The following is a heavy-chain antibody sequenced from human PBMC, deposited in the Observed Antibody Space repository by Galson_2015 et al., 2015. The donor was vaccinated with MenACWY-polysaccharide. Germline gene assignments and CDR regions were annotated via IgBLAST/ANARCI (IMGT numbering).Heavy chain of an antibody. J-gene: IGHJ3*02. Sequence: SLRLSCAASGLTFSRSWMHWVRQAPGKGLVWVSRISGDGRSTSYADSVKGRYTISRDNAKNTLFLQMNSLRAEDTALYYCTRDDHGLGVYTTISPKRDAYDIWGQGTMVTVSS. V-gene: IGHV3-74*01. D-gene: IGHD2-8*01. CDR2: ISGDGRST. CDR3: TRDDHGLGVYTTISPKRDAYDI. CDR1: GLTFSRSW.